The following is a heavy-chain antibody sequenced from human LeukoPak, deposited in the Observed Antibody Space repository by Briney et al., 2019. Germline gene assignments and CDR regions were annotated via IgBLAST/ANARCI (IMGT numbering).Heavy chain of an antibody. CDR2: ISQTGTT. D-gene: IGHD6-19*01. V-gene: IGHV4-4*02. CDR3: ASHMAVAGTRGFDD. J-gene: IGHJ4*02. Sequence: SETLSLTCAVFDDSIYSNKWWSWVRQPPGKGLEWIGEISQTGTTYYDPSLKSRTTISIDRSKNHFSLTPTSATAADTAVYFCASHMAVAGTRGFDDWGPGTLVTVSS. CDR1: DDSIYSNKW.